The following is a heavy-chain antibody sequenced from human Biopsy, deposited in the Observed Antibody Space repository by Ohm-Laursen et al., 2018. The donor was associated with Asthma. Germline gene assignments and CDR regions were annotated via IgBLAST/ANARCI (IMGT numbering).Heavy chain of an antibody. Sequence: VTLSLTCSLSSGPGGYMRSGNYYWGWIRQPPGKGLEWIGSIYYSGTTYYNPSLGRRFTVSAATSKNQFFVKLTSGTAADTAVYYCVRGSSSWHHGPFHYYYGLDVWGQGTTATVSS. CDR2: IYYSGTT. D-gene: IGHD6-13*01. CDR3: VRGSSSWHHGPFHYYYGLDV. V-gene: IGHV4-39*01. CDR1: SGPGGYMRSGNYY. J-gene: IGHJ6*02.